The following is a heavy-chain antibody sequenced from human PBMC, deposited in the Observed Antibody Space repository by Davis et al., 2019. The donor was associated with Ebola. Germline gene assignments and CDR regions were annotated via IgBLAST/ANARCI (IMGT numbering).Heavy chain of an antibody. CDR2: IRYNGSNK. CDR1: GFTFSSYD. CDR3: AKDPAALWFGLSCMDV. D-gene: IGHD3-10*01. V-gene: IGHV3-30*02. Sequence: GESLKISCAASGFTFSSYDMHWVRQAPGKGLEWVAFIRYNGSNKYYADSVKGRFTISRDNSKNTLYLQMNSLRAEDTAVYYCAKDPAALWFGLSCMDVWGQGTTVTVSS. J-gene: IGHJ6*02.